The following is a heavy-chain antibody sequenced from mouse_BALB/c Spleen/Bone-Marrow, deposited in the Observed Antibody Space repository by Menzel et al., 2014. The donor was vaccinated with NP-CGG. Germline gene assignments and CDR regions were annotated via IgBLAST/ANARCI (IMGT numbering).Heavy chain of an antibody. D-gene: IGHD1-1*01. Sequence: VQLQQSGAELVKPGASVKLSCTASGFNIKDTYMHWVKQRPEQGLAWIGRIDPANGNTKYDPKFQGKATITADTSSNTAYLQLSSLTSEDTAVYYCAMYYYGISLFAYWGQGTLVTVSA. CDR1: GFNIKDTY. CDR3: AMYYYGISLFAY. CDR2: IDPANGNT. J-gene: IGHJ3*01. V-gene: IGHV14-3*02.